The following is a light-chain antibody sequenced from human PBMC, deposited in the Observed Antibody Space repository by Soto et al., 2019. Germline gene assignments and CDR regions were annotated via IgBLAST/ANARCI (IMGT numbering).Light chain of an antibody. CDR2: GAS. CDR3: QQYGSSET. J-gene: IGKJ1*01. Sequence: EIVLTQSPGTLSLSPGERAALSCRASQSVSSSYLAWSPQKPGQAPRLLIYGASSRATGIPDRFSGSGSGTDFTLTISRLEPEDFAVYYCQQYGSSETFGQGTKVEIK. V-gene: IGKV3-20*01. CDR1: QSVSSSY.